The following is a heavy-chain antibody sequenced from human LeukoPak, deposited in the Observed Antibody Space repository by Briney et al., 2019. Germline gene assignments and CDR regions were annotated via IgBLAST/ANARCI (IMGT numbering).Heavy chain of an antibody. CDR2: IYYSGNT. CDR3: ARIPVIEPRRPNYYDY. D-gene: IGHD6-6*01. Sequence: PSETLSLTCTVSGGSISSSSYYWGWIRQPPGKGLEWIGSIYYSGNTYSNPSLKSRVTISIDTSKNQFSLKLRSVTAADTAVYYCARIPVIEPRRPNYYDYWGQGTLVTVSS. J-gene: IGHJ4*02. CDR1: GGSISSSSYY. V-gene: IGHV4-39*01.